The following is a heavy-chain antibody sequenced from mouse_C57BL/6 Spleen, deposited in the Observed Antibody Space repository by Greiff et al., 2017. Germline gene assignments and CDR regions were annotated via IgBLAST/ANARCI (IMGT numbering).Heavy chain of an antibody. CDR3: ARIGGFAY. Sequence: DVQLVESGGGLVKPGGSLKLSCAASGFTFSDYGMHWVRQAPEKGLEWVAYISSGSSTIYYADTVKGRFTISRDNAKNTLFLQMTSLRSEDTAMYYCARIGGFAYWGQGTLVTVSA. CDR2: ISSGSSTI. V-gene: IGHV5-17*01. J-gene: IGHJ3*01. CDR1: GFTFSDYG.